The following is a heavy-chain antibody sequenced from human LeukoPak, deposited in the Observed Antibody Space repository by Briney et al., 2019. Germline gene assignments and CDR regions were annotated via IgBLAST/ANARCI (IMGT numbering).Heavy chain of an antibody. CDR1: GGSISSYY. V-gene: IGHV4-59*01. CDR3: ARVSGYDWESFYDY. D-gene: IGHD5-12*01. CDR2: IHHSGST. Sequence: PSETLSLTCTVSGGSISSYYWGWIRQPPGKGLEWIGYIHHSGSTVYNPSLKSRVTMSVETPKNQFSLKLSSVTAADTAVYYCARVSGYDWESFYDYWGQGTLVTVSS. J-gene: IGHJ4*02.